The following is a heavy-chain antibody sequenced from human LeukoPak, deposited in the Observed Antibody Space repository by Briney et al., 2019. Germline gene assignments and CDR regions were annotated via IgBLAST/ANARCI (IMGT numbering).Heavy chain of an antibody. Sequence: GGSLRLSCATSGFPFSNYWMTWVRQAPGKGLEWVANIKQDGSVKYYVDSVKGRFTISRDNAKNSLYLQMNSLRAEDTAFYYCAKDGRPDTYGIFDLWGHGTLVTVSS. J-gene: IGHJ4*01. CDR3: AKDGRPDTYGIFDL. CDR1: GFPFSNYW. V-gene: IGHV3-7*03. D-gene: IGHD1-1*01. CDR2: IKQDGSVK.